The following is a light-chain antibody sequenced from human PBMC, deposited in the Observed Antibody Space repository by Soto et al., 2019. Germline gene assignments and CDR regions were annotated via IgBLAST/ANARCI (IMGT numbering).Light chain of an antibody. J-gene: IGKJ5*01. V-gene: IGKV3-20*01. CDR3: QQYGNSPQIT. Sequence: EIGMTQSPATLSVSPGERATLSCRSSQSVSSKLAWYQQKPGQAPRLLMSGASSRSTGIPDRFSGNGSGTDFTLTISRLEPEDFAVYYCQQYGNSPQITFGQGTRLEIK. CDR1: QSVSSK. CDR2: GAS.